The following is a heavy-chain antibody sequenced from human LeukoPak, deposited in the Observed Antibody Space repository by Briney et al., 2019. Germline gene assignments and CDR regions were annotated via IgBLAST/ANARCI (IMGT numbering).Heavy chain of an antibody. Sequence: GASVKVSCKASGYTFTGYYMHWVRQAPGQRLEWMGWINPNSGGTNYAQKFQGRVTMTRDTSISTAYMELSRLRSDDTAVYYCAREEVYCSGGSCYPGGFDSWGQGTLVTVSS. CDR2: INPNSGGT. D-gene: IGHD2-15*01. J-gene: IGHJ3*02. V-gene: IGHV1-2*02. CDR3: AREEVYCSGGSCYPGGFDS. CDR1: GYTFTGYY.